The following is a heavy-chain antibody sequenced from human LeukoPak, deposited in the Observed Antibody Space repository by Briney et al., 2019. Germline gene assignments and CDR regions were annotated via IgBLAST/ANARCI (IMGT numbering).Heavy chain of an antibody. CDR2: IYSGGST. V-gene: IGHV3-66*01. Sequence: PGGSLRLSCAASGFTVSSNYMSWVRQAPGKGLEWVSVIYSGGSTYYADSVKGRFTISRDNAKNSLYLQMNSLRAEDTAVYYCARVARRTTDYWGQGTLVTVSS. D-gene: IGHD1/OR15-1a*01. CDR1: GFTVSSNY. CDR3: ARVARRTTDY. J-gene: IGHJ4*02.